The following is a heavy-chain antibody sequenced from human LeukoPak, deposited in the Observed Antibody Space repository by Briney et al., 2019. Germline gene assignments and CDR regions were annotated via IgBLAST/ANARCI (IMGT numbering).Heavy chain of an antibody. CDR1: GFTFSSYA. J-gene: IGHJ4*02. Sequence: GRSLRLSCAASGFTFSSYAMHWVRQAPGKGLEWVAVISYDGSNKYYADSVKGRFTISRDNSKNTLYLQMNSLRAEDTAVYYCATIGGDIVVVPAAPPGYWGQGTLVTVSS. CDR3: ATIGGDIVVVPAAPPGY. D-gene: IGHD2-2*01. V-gene: IGHV3-30-3*01. CDR2: ISYDGSNK.